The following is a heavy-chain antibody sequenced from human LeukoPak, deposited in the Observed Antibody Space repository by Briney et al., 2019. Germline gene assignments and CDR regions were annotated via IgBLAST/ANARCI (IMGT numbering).Heavy chain of an antibody. D-gene: IGHD4/OR15-4a*01. CDR3: ARDGLNKFDP. J-gene: IGHJ5*02. Sequence: GGSLRLSCAASGGTFSSNYMSWVRQAPGKGLEWVSVIYSGGSTYYSDSVTGRFTISRDNSKNTLYLQMNSLRAEDTAVYYCARDGLNKFDPWGQGTLVTVSS. CDR2: IYSGGST. V-gene: IGHV3-66*02. CDR1: GGTFSSNY.